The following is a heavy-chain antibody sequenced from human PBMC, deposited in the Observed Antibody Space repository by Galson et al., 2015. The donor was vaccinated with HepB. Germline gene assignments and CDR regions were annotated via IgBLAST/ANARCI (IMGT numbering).Heavy chain of an antibody. CDR2: IWYDGSNK. J-gene: IGHJ3*02. V-gene: IGHV3-33*01. CDR1: GFTFSSYG. Sequence: SLRLSCAASGFTFSSYGMHWVRQAPGKGLEWVAVIWYDGSNKYYADSVKGRFTISRDHSKNTLYLQMNSLRAEDTAVYYCARDRAVRKAGDAFDIWGQGTMVTVSS. CDR3: ARDRAVRKAGDAFDI. D-gene: IGHD1-26*01.